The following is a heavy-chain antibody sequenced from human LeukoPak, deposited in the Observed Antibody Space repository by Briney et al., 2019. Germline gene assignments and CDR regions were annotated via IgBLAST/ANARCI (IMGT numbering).Heavy chain of an antibody. CDR1: GFTFSSYG. CDR2: IWYDGSNK. D-gene: IGHD2-8*01. V-gene: IGHV3-33*06. CDR3: AKAGDCTNGVCSNFDY. J-gene: IGHJ4*02. Sequence: GGSLRLSCAASGFTFSSYGMHWVRQAPGKGLEWVAVIWYDGSNKYYADSVKGRFTISRDNSRNTLYLQMNSLRAEDTAVYYCAKAGDCTNGVCSNFDYWGQGTQVTVSS.